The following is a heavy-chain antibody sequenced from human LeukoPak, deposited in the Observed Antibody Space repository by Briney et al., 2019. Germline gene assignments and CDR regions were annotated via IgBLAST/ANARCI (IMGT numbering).Heavy chain of an antibody. CDR3: AKDLVYSSSWYNWFDP. D-gene: IGHD6-13*01. J-gene: IGHJ5*02. Sequence: GGSLRLSCAASEFTVSNNCMSWVRQAPGKGLEWVSVIYKVGNTFYADFVKGRFTISRDNSKNTLYLQMNSLRAEDTAVYYCAKDLVYSSSWYNWFDPWGQGTLVTVSS. V-gene: IGHV3-66*01. CDR1: EFTVSNNC. CDR2: IYKVGNT.